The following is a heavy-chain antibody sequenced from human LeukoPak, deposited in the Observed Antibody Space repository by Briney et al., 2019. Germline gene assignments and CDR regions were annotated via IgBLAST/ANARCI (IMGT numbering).Heavy chain of an antibody. CDR1: GFTFSSYS. V-gene: IGHV3-21*01. CDR2: ISSSSSYI. Sequence: PGGSLRLSCAASGFTFSSYSMNWVRQAPGKWLEWVSSISSSSSYIYYADSVKGRFTISRDNAKNSLYLQMNSLRAEDTAVYYCARVDNLDILTGYAGYWGQGTLVTVSS. D-gene: IGHD3-9*01. J-gene: IGHJ4*02. CDR3: ARVDNLDILTGYAGY.